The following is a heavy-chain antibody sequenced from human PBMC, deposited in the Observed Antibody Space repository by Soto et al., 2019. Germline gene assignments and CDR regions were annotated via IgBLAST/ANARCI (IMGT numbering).Heavy chain of an antibody. CDR2: SKNKANSYTT. J-gene: IGHJ6*03. Sequence: EVQLVESGGGLVQPGGSLRLSCAASGFTFSSHYMDWVRQAPGKGLEWVGSSKNKANSYTTEYAASGKGRFTISRDDSKRSLYLQINSLKTDDTVLYYCASMRHIDGWGKGATGTVSS. CDR1: GFTFSSHY. V-gene: IGHV3-72*01. CDR3: ASMRHIDG.